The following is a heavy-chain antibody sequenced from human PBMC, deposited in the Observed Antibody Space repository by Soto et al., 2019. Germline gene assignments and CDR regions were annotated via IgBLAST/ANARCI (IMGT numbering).Heavy chain of an antibody. CDR1: GYTFTSYD. CDR3: ALTYPAKRMFDAFDI. Sequence: ASVKVSCKASGYTFTSYDINWVRQATGQGLEWMGWMNPNSGNTGYAQKFQGRVTMTRNTSISTAYMELSSLRSEDTAVYYCALTYPAKRMFDAFDIWGQGTMVTVSS. CDR2: MNPNSGNT. V-gene: IGHV1-8*01. D-gene: IGHD2-15*01. J-gene: IGHJ3*02.